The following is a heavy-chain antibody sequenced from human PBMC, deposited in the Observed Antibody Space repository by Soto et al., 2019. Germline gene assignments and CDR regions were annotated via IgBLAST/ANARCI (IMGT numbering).Heavy chain of an antibody. J-gene: IGHJ4*02. CDR1: GFTFSSYN. Sequence: EVQLVESGGGLVQPGGSLRLSCAASGFTFSSYNMNWVRQAPGKGLEWVSYISGRSGTIYYADSVKGRFTISRDNAYNSLYLQMNSLRAEDTAVYYCARDPLGTGTTSWVHWGQGTLVTVSS. CDR2: ISGRSGTI. D-gene: IGHD1-7*01. V-gene: IGHV3-48*01. CDR3: ARDPLGTGTTSWVH.